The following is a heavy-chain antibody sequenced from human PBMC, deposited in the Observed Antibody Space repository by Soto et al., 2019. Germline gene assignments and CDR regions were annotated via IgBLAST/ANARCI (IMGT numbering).Heavy chain of an antibody. V-gene: IGHV3-9*01. D-gene: IGHD4-17*01. CDR3: AKGDKYDYGDYPFDY. Sequence: EVQLVESGGGLVQPGRSLRLSCAASGFTFDDYAMHWVRQAPGKGLEWVSGISWNSGNIDYADSVKGRFTISRDNAKNSLYLQMCSLGAEDTALYYCAKGDKYDYGDYPFDYWGQGTLVTVSS. CDR1: GFTFDDYA. CDR2: ISWNSGNI. J-gene: IGHJ4*02.